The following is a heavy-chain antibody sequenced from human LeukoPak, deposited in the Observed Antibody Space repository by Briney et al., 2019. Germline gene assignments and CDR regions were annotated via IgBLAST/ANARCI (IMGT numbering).Heavy chain of an antibody. V-gene: IGHV4-30-2*01. CDR2: IYYSGST. CDR1: GGSISSGGYS. D-gene: IGHD3-16*02. Sequence: SQTLSLTCAVSGGSISSGGYSWNWIRQPPGKGLEWIGYIYYSGSTYNNPSFKSRVTISVDRSKNQFSLKLSSVTAADTAVYYCARNKGDYDYVWGSYRPDAFDIWGQGTMVTVSS. CDR3: ARNKGDYDYVWGSYRPDAFDI. J-gene: IGHJ3*02.